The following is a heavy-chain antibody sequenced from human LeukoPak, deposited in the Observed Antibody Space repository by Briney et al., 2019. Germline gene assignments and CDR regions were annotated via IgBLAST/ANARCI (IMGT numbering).Heavy chain of an antibody. CDR3: ARESSGSPWFDY. CDR2: IFYSGST. Sequence: SETLSLTCSVSGDPMTSGAYYWTWIRQHPEKGLEWIGYIFYSGSTYYNPSLRSRVTISLDTSKNHFSLKLSSVTAADTALYFCARESSGSPWFDYWGQGLLVTVSS. V-gene: IGHV4-31*03. D-gene: IGHD6-19*01. J-gene: IGHJ4*02. CDR1: GDPMTSGAYY.